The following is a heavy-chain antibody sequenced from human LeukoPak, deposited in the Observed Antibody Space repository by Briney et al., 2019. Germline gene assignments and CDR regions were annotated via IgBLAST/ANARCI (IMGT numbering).Heavy chain of an antibody. Sequence: PGRSLRLSCAASGFTFSSYGMHWVRQAPGKGLEWVAFIRYDGSNKYYADSVKGRFTISRDNSKNTLYLQMNSLRAEDTAVYYCAKDRTTTAYLFGVPDYWGQGTLVTVSS. J-gene: IGHJ4*02. CDR2: IRYDGSNK. V-gene: IGHV3-30*02. CDR3: AKDRTTTAYLFGVPDY. CDR1: GFTFSSYG. D-gene: IGHD4-17*01.